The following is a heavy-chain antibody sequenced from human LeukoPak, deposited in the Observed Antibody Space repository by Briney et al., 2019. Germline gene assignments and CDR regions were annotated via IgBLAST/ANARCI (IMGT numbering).Heavy chain of an antibody. D-gene: IGHD4/OR15-4a*01. V-gene: IGHV4-31*03. CDR1: GGSISSGGYY. Sequence: NSSETLSLTCTVSGGSISSGGYYWSWIRRHPGKGLEWIGYIYYSGSTYYNPSLKSRVTISVDTSKNQFSLKLSSVTAADTAVYYCARDGAIGASLDPWGQGTLVTVSS. CDR2: IYYSGST. J-gene: IGHJ5*02. CDR3: ARDGAIGASLDP.